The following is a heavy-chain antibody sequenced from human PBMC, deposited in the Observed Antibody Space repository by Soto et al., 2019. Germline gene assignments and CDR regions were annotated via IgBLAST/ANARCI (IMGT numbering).Heavy chain of an antibody. D-gene: IGHD3-9*01. Sequence: QVQLQESGPGLVKPSQTLSLTCTVSGGSISSGDYYWSWIRQPPGKGLEWIGYIYYSGSTSSNPSLKSGFTISVDTSKNQFSLKLSSVTTADTAVYHCARGRYYDILNGSEKTDYWGQGTLVTVSS. CDR1: GGSISSGDYY. J-gene: IGHJ4*02. V-gene: IGHV4-30-4*01. CDR3: ARGRYYDILNGSEKTDY. CDR2: IYYSGST.